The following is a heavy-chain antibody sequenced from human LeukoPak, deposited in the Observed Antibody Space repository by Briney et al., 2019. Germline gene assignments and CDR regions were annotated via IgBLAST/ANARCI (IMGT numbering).Heavy chain of an antibody. V-gene: IGHV4-39*01. CDR1: GGSISSSSYY. D-gene: IGHD3-22*01. Sequence: SETLSLTXTVSGGSISSSSYYWGWICQPPGKGLKWIGSIYYSGSTYYNPSLKSRVTISVDTSKNQFSLKLSSVTAADTAVYYCARHWLNYYDSSGYYDYWGQGTLVTVSS. CDR3: ARHWLNYYDSSGYYDY. CDR2: IYYSGST. J-gene: IGHJ4*02.